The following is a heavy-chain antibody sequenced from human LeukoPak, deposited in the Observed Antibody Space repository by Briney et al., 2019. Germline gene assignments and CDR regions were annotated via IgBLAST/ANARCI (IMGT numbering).Heavy chain of an antibody. V-gene: IGHV4-34*01. CDR1: GVSFDYYY. J-gene: IGHJ4*02. Sequence: SETLSLTCAVAGVSFDYYYLIWVRQTPGKGLEWIGEINHSGYTNDSPSLKSRVTLSIDTSRKQFSLNLRSVTVADTGIYYCTRMTAGHDYWGQGSLVTVSS. CDR2: INHSGYT. CDR3: TRMTAGHDY. D-gene: IGHD2-21*02.